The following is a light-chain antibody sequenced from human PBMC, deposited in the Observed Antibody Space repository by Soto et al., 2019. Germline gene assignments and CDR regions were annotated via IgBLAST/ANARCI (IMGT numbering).Light chain of an antibody. CDR2: GAS. J-gene: IGKJ5*01. CDR3: QQTHAVPLT. CDR1: QPISNY. V-gene: IGKV1-39*01. Sequence: DVQMTQSPSSLSASVGDRVTITCRASQPISNYLNWYQQKAGEAPTVLIFGASSLQSGVPSKFSGSGYGTDFTLIINNLHPDEFATYYCQQTHAVPLTFGQGTRL.